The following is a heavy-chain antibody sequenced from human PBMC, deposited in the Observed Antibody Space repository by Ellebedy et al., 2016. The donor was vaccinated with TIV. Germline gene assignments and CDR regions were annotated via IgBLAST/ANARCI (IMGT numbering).Heavy chain of an antibody. V-gene: IGHV2-70*17. Sequence: SGPTLVKPTQTLTLTCTFSGFSLSTSRLSVSWIRQPPGKALEWLARIDWDDDKFYSTSLRTRVTISKDSSENQVVLTMTNMDPEDTATYYCARISSGWGFDYWGQGALVTGSS. CDR3: ARISSGWGFDY. CDR2: IDWDDDK. D-gene: IGHD6-19*01. J-gene: IGHJ4*02. CDR1: GFSLSTSRLS.